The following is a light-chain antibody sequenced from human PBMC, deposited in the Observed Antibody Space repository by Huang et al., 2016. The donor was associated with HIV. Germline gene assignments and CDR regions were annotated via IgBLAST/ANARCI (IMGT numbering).Light chain of an antibody. J-gene: IGKJ4*01. CDR2: GTS. V-gene: IGKV3-15*01. Sequence: EIVMTQSPATLSVSPGERATLSCRASQSVSTNLAWYQQNAGQAPRLLMYGTSTRATGVPARFSGSGSGTEFTLTISSLQSEDFAVYYCQQYNNWPPLTFGRGTRVEIK. CDR3: QQYNNWPPLT. CDR1: QSVSTN.